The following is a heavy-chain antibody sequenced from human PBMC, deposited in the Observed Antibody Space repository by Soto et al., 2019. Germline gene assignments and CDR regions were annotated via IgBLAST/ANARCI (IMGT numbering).Heavy chain of an antibody. CDR2: IWYDGSNK. J-gene: IGHJ1*01. CDR3: ARDGIVGATLPDEYFQH. D-gene: IGHD1-26*01. CDR1: GFTFSSYG. V-gene: IGHV3-33*01. Sequence: QVQLVESGGGVVQPGRSLRLSCAASGFTFSSYGMHWVRQAPGKGLEWVAVIWYDGSNKYYADSVKGRFTISSDNSKNTLYLQMNSLRAEDTAVYYCARDGIVGATLPDEYFQHWGQGTLVTVSS.